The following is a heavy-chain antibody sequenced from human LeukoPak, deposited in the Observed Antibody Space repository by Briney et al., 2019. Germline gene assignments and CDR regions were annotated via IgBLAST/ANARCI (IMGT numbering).Heavy chain of an antibody. J-gene: IGHJ3*02. Sequence: GGSLRLSCAASGLTFSSYAMSWVRQAPGKGLEWVSAISGSGGSTYYADSVKGRFTISRDNSKNTLYLQMNSLRAEDTAVYYCAKDSRGQWLVLAFDIWGQGTMVTVSS. CDR2: ISGSGGST. D-gene: IGHD6-19*01. V-gene: IGHV3-23*01. CDR1: GLTFSSYA. CDR3: AKDSRGQWLVLAFDI.